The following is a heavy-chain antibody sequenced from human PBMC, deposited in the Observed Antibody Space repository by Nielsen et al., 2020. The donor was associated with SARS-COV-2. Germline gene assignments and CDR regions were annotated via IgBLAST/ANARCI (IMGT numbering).Heavy chain of an antibody. CDR1: GFTFDDYG. Sequence: ESLKISCAASGFTFDDYGMSWIRQPPGKGLEWIGEINHSGSTNYNPSLKSRVTISVDTSKNQFSLKLSSVTAADTAVYYCARGGRGYSGSWGYWGQGTLVTVSS. CDR3: ARGGRGYSGSWGY. CDR2: INHSGST. V-gene: IGHV4-34*01. D-gene: IGHD5-12*01. J-gene: IGHJ4*02.